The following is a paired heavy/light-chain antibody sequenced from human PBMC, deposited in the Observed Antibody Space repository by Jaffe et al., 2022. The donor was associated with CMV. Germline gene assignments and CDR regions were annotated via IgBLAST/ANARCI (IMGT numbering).Heavy chain of an antibody. D-gene: IGHD2-21*01. J-gene: IGHJ1*01. CDR1: GFPFSSYE. CDR2: ITTSGTST. Sequence: EVLLVESGGDLVQPGGSLRLSCAAFGFPFSSYEMNWVRQAPGKGLEWISNITTSGTSTNYADSVKGRFTISRDNAKNSVFLQMNNLRVEDTALYYCASGGECLSGICHNAAYFKHWGQGTLVTVSS. V-gene: IGHV3-48*03. CDR3: ASGGECLSGICHNAAYFKH.
Light chain of an antibody. Sequence: DIQMTQSPSTLSASVGDRVTITCRASQSIGTWLAWYQQKSGTAPKLVIYQASNLESGVPSRFSGSGSGREFTLTISSLQPDDFATYYCQQYKSYSWTFGQGTKVEIK. J-gene: IGKJ1*01. V-gene: IGKV1-5*03. CDR2: QAS. CDR3: QQYKSYSWT. CDR1: QSIGTW.